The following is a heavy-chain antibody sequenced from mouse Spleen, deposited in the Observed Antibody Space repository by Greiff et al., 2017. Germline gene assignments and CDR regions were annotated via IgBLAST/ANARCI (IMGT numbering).Heavy chain of an antibody. CDR1: GFTFSDYY. D-gene: IGHD1-1*01. CDR2: INYDGSST. CDR3: ARDRGYYGSSWGFAY. Sequence: EVKVVESEGGLVQPGSSMKLSCTASGFTFSDYYMAWVRQVPEKGLEWVANINYDGSSTYYLDSLKSRFIISRDNAKNILYLQMSSLKSEDTATYYCARDRGYYGSSWGFAYWGQGTLVTVSA. J-gene: IGHJ3*01. V-gene: IGHV5-16*01.